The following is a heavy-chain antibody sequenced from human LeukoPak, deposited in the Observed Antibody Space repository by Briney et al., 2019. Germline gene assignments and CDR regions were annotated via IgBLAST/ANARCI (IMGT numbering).Heavy chain of an antibody. D-gene: IGHD6-19*01. V-gene: IGHV3-74*01. CDR3: AKDLSSSGFRIDY. CDR2: VNSDGSST. Sequence: PGGSLRLSCAASGFTFSSYWMHWVRQTPGKGLVWVSRVNSDGSSTSYAESVKGRFTISRDNAKNTLYLQMNSLRAEDTATYYCAKDLSSSGFRIDYWGQGTLVTVSS. J-gene: IGHJ4*02. CDR1: GFTFSSYW.